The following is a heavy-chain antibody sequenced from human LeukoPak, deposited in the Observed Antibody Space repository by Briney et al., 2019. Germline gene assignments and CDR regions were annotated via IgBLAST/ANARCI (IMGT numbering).Heavy chain of an antibody. CDR1: GYTFTSYG. D-gene: IGHD4-17*01. V-gene: IGHV1-18*01. J-gene: IGHJ4*02. CDR2: ISAHNGNT. Sequence: ASVKVSCKASGYTFTSYGISWVRQAPGQGLEWMGWISAHNGNTNYAQKLQGRVTMTTDTSTRTAYMELRSLSSDDTAVYYCARAVTNYLGYYFDYWGQGTLVTVSS. CDR3: ARAVTNYLGYYFDY.